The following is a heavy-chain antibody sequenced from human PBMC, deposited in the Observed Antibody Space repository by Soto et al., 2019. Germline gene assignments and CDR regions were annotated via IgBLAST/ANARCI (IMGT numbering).Heavy chain of an antibody. J-gene: IGHJ4*02. CDR1: GGSISSSNW. D-gene: IGHD3-22*01. CDR2: IYHSGST. Sequence: SETLSLTCAVSGGSISSSNWWRWVRQPPGKGLEWIGEIYHSGSTNYNPSLESRVTLSVDTSRNQFSLKVSSVTAADTAVYYCARANYFDSSGPFDYWGPGTLVTVSS. V-gene: IGHV4-4*02. CDR3: ARANYFDSSGPFDY.